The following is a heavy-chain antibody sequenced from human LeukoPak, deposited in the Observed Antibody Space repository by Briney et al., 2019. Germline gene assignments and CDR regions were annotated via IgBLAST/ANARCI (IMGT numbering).Heavy chain of an antibody. CDR1: GYTFTSYY. D-gene: IGHD1-26*01. J-gene: IGHJ6*03. CDR3: ARGPRAGATYYYYYYMDV. V-gene: IGHV1-46*01. CDR2: INRSGGST. Sequence: ASVKVSCKASGYTFTSYYMHWVRQAPGQGLEWMGIINRSGGSTSYAQKFQGRVTMTRDMSTSTVYMELSSLRSEDTAVYYCARGPRAGATYYYYYYMDVWGKGTTVTVSS.